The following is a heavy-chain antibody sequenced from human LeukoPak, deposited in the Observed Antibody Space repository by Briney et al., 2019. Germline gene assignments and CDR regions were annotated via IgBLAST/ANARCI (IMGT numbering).Heavy chain of an antibody. D-gene: IGHD2-2*01. Sequence: SVKVSXKASGGTFSSYAISWVRQAPGQGLEWMGGIIPIFGTANYAQKFQGRVTITADESTSTAYMELSSLRSEDTAVYYCAFCVVVVPAAILPGFCLNWFDPWGQGTLVTVSS. CDR2: IIPIFGTA. CDR1: GGTFSSYA. J-gene: IGHJ5*02. CDR3: AFCVVVVPAAILPGFCLNWFDP. V-gene: IGHV1-69*13.